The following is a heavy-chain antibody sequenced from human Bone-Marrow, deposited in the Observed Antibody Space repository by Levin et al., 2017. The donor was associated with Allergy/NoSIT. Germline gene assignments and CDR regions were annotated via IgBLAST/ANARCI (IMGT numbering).Heavy chain of an antibody. CDR1: GGSITTDGYS. V-gene: IGHV4-30-2*01. CDR3: DRYGGPHFLTFYYMDV. Sequence: SETLSLTCAVSGGSITTDGYSWSWIRQPPGTGLEWIGYISHNGNTYYNPSLNRRVNILVDTTKSHFSLKLTSMTAADTAVYYCDRYGGPHFLTFYYMDVWGKGTTVTVSS. CDR2: ISHNGNT. J-gene: IGHJ6*03. D-gene: IGHD1-14*01.